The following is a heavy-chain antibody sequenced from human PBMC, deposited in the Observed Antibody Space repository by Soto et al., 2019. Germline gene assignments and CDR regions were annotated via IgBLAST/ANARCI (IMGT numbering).Heavy chain of an antibody. Sequence: QVQLEQSGAEVKKPGSSVKVSCKASGGTFSTYMINWVRQAPGQGLEWMGRIIVILDIPKYAQRFQGRVTITADKSTSTAYMEVSSLTSEDTAVYYCARDHPLLGYYFDYWGQGTLVTVSS. V-gene: IGHV1-69*08. J-gene: IGHJ4*02. CDR2: IIVILDIP. D-gene: IGHD3-16*01. CDR3: ARDHPLLGYYFDY. CDR1: GGTFSTYM.